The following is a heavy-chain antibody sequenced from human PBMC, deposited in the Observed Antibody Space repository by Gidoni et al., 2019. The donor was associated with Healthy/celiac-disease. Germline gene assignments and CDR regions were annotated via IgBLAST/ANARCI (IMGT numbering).Heavy chain of an antibody. CDR1: GFTFSSYA. J-gene: IGHJ4*02. Sequence: EVQLLESGGGLVQPGGSLRLSCAASGFTFSSYAMSWVRQAPGKGLEWVSAISGSGGSTYYADSVKGRFTISRDNSKNTLYLQMNSLRAEDTAVYYCAKDPTLTQYGSGSYVDYWGQGTLVTVSS. D-gene: IGHD3-10*01. CDR3: AKDPTLTQYGSGSYVDY. V-gene: IGHV3-23*01. CDR2: ISGSGGST.